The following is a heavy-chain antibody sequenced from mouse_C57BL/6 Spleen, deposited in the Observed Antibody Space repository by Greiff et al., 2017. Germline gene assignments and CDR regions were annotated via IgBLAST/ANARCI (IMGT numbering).Heavy chain of an antibody. J-gene: IGHJ1*03. D-gene: IGHD1-1*01. CDR3: ARALTTELYFDV. V-gene: IGHV3-3*01. Sequence: EVQLVESGPSLVRPSQTLSLTCTVTGFSINSDCYWIWIRQFPGNKLEYIGYTFYSGITYYNPSLESRTYITRDTSKNQFSLKLSSVTTEDTATYYCARALTTELYFDVWGTGTTVTVSS. CDR2: TFYSGIT. CDR1: GFSINSDCY.